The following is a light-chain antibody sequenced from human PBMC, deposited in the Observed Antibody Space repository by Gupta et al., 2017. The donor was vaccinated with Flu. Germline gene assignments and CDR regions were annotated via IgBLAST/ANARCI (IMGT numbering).Light chain of an antibody. CDR2: GIS. CDR1: SSDANTYNY. J-gene: IGLJ1*01. CDR3: SAYTTSTTGV. Sequence: SALTQPASVSGSPGQSITISCAGTSSDANTYNYVSWYQQHPGKAPKLFINGISNRPSGNSNRFSGSKSGSTASLTISGLQAEDEADYYCSAYTTSTTGVFGTGTKVTVL. V-gene: IGLV2-14*01.